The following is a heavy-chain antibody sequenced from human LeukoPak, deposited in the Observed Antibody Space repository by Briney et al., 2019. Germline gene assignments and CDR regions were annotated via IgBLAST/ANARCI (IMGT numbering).Heavy chain of an antibody. J-gene: IGHJ4*02. CDR3: ARVPVPAPRRGLYFDY. D-gene: IGHD2-2*01. V-gene: IGHV1-8*01. CDR1: GYTFSSHD. Sequence: ASVKVSCKASGYTFSSHDIYWVRQAPGQGLEWMGWMNLNSGDTYYAQNFQGRFSITSNTSKSTTYMDLASLAPEDTAVYYCARVPVPAPRRGLYFDYWGQGTLITVSS. CDR2: MNLNSGDT.